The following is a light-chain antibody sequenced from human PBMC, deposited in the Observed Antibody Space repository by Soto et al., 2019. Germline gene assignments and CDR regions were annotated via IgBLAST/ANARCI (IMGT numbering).Light chain of an antibody. V-gene: IGLV2-14*01. CDR2: EVS. CDR3: VSYTNSDTYI. CDR1: SSDVGGYNY. Sequence: QPVLTQPASVSGSPGQSITISCTGTSSDVGGYNYVSWYQQHPGKAPKLMIYEVSNRPSGVSNRFSGSKSGNTASLTISGLQAEDEADYYCVSYTNSDTYIFGTGTKVTVL. J-gene: IGLJ1*01.